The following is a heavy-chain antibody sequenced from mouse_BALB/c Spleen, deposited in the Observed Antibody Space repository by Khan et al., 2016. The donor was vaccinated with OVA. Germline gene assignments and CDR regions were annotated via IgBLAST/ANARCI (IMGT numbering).Heavy chain of an antibody. D-gene: IGHD1-1*01. J-gene: IGHJ3*01. Sequence: VQLKQSGPELVKPGASVKMSCKASGYTFTNYIIHWVKQKPGQGLEWIGYVNPYNDGTKYNEKFKGKATLTSDKSSSTAYMDLSGLTAEDSAVYYCARDYGSSFWFAYWGQGTLVTVSA. CDR3: ARDYGSSFWFAY. V-gene: IGHV1S136*01. CDR2: VNPYNDGT. CDR1: GYTFTNYI.